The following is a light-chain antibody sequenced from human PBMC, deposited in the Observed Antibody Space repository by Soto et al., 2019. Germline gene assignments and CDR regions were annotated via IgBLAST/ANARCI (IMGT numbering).Light chain of an antibody. J-gene: IGKJ5*01. CDR3: QQYGSSPPIT. CDR2: GAS. Sequence: EIVLTQSPGTLSLSPGERATLSCRASQSVSSNYLVWYQQKFGQAPRLLIYGASSRATGIPDRFSGSGSGTDFTLTISRLEPEDFAVYYCQQYGSSPPITFGQGTRLEIK. CDR1: QSVSSNY. V-gene: IGKV3-20*01.